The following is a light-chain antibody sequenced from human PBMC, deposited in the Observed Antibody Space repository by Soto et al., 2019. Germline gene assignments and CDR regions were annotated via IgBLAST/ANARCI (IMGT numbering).Light chain of an antibody. Sequence: EIVMTQSPGTLSVSPGERATLACRASQSVSSNLAWYQQKPGQVPRLLIYGASTRATGIPVRFSGSGSGTDFTLTISSLQSEDFAVYYCQQRSNWAWTFGQGTKVEIK. V-gene: IGKV3-15*01. J-gene: IGKJ1*01. CDR2: GAS. CDR3: QQRSNWAWT. CDR1: QSVSSN.